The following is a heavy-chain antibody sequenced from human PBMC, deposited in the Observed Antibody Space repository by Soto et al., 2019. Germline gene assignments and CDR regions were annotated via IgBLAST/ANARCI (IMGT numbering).Heavy chain of an antibody. CDR3: TRRYFYDSSGYYMDDY. D-gene: IGHD3-22*01. CDR1: GFTFSGSA. CDR2: IRSKANSYAT. V-gene: IGHV3-73*01. Sequence: GGSLRLSCAASGFTFSGSAMHWVRQASGKGLQWVGRIRSKANSYATSYDASVKGRFTISRDDSKNTAYLQMNSLRTEDTAVYYCTRRYFYDSSGYYMDDYWGQGTLVTVSS. J-gene: IGHJ4*02.